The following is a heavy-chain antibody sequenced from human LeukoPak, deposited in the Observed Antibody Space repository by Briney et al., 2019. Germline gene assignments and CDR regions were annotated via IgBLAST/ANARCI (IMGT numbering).Heavy chain of an antibody. CDR3: ARAYCSSTSCYMGWFQH. CDR1: GGSISSTGYY. CDR2: IYYSGST. J-gene: IGHJ1*01. V-gene: IGHV4-61*05. D-gene: IGHD2-2*01. Sequence: SETLSLTCSVSGGSISSTGYYWGWIRQPPGKGLEWIGYIYYSGSTNYNPSLKSRVTISVDTSKNRFSLKLSSVTAADTAVYYCARAYCSSTSCYMGWFQHWGQGTLVTVSS.